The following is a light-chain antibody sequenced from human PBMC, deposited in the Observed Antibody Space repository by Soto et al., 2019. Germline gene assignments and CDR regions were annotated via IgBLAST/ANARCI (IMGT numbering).Light chain of an antibody. CDR1: QTVSNNY. Sequence: EIVLTQSPVTLSLSPVYRSTLSCMASQTVSNNYLAWCQQKPGQAPRVIMYGASRRATGIPDRFSGGGSGTDFTLTISRLEPEDFAVYFCQQYAGPPTTFGQGTRLETK. V-gene: IGKV3-20*01. CDR3: QQYAGPPTT. J-gene: IGKJ5*01. CDR2: GAS.